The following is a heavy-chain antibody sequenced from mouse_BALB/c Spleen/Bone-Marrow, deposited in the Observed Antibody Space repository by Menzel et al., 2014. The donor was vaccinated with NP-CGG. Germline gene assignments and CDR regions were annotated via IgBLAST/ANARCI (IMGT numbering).Heavy chain of an antibody. V-gene: IGHV1-69*02. CDR2: IYPSDSYT. D-gene: IGHD1-2*01. J-gene: IGHJ3*01. Sequence: QVQLQQSGAELVRPGASVKLSCKASGYTSTSYWINWVKQRPGQGLEWIGNIYPSDSYTNYNQKFKDKATLTVDKSSSPSYMQLSSPTSEDSAVYYCTTSFTTATAYWGQGTLVTVSA. CDR3: TTSFTTATAY. CDR1: GYTSTSYW.